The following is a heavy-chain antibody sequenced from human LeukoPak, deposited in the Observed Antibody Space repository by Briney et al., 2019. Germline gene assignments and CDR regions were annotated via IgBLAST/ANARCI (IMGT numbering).Heavy chain of an antibody. CDR2: ISHDGSYK. V-gene: IGHV3-30*18. CDR3: AKVPSAVTPMY. J-gene: IGHJ4*02. Sequence: GRSLRLSCVASGFSFSKFGMHWVRQAAGKGMEWVAVISHDGSYKYYADSVKGRFTISRDNSRNTLYLQISSLRADDTAVYYCAKVPSAVTPMYWGQGTLVTVSS. CDR1: GFSFSKFG. D-gene: IGHD4-17*01.